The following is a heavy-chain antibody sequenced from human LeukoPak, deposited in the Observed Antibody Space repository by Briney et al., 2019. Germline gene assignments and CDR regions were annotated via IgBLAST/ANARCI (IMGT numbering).Heavy chain of an antibody. V-gene: IGHV3-23*01. Sequence: GSLRLPRAAPGFTLNSHSKNWVRQAPGEGPGGVPAINGSGGSTYYADSVKGRFTISRDNSKNTLYLQMNSLRAEDTAVYYCANWRGSPHRGDYYYYYMDVWGKGTTVTVSS. J-gene: IGHJ6*03. CDR2: INGSGGST. D-gene: IGHD1-1*01. CDR1: GFTLNSHS. CDR3: ANWRGSPHRGDYYYYYMDV.